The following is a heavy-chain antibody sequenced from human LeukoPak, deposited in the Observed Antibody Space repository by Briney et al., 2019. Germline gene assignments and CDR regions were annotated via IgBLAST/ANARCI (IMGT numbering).Heavy chain of an antibody. CDR3: ARGMYGSGSYNLFDC. V-gene: IGHV3-21*01. CDR2: ISATTIYI. CDR1: GITFSSFS. D-gene: IGHD3-10*01. Sequence: PGGSLRLSCAASGITFSSFSMGWVRQAPGKGLECVSAISATTIYIYYADSVKGRFTISRDNAKNSLYLQMNSLRAEDTAVYYCARGMYGSGSYNLFDCWGQGTLVTVSS. J-gene: IGHJ4*02.